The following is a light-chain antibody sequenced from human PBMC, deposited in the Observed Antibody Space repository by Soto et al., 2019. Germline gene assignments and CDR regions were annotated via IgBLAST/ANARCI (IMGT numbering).Light chain of an antibody. CDR1: QSVLSSSNNKNC. V-gene: IGKV4-1*01. J-gene: IGKJ1*01. CDR3: QHYSSIPWT. CDR2: WAS. Sequence: DIVMTQSPDSLAVSLGERATINCKSSQSVLSSSNNKNCLAWYQQKPGQPPRLLIYWASTRESGVPDRFSGSGSGTDFTLTISSLQAEDVAVYYCQHYSSIPWTFGQGTKVEIK.